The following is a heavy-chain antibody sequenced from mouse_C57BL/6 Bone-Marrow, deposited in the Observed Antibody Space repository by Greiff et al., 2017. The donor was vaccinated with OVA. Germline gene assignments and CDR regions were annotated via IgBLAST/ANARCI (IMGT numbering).Heavy chain of an antibody. CDR1: GFTFSSYA. D-gene: IGHD2-1*01. V-gene: IGHV5-4*01. CDR3: AREGGNYVHYYAMDY. CDR2: ISDGGSYT. J-gene: IGHJ4*01. Sequence: EVKLMESGGGLVKPGGSLKLSCAASGFTFSSYAMSWVRQTPEKRLEWVATISDGGSYTYYPDNVKGRFTISRDNAKNNLFLQMSHLKSEDTDKYYCAREGGNYVHYYAMDYWGQGTAVTGSS.